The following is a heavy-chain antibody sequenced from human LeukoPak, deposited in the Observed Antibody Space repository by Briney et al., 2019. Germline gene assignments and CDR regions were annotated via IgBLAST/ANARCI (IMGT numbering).Heavy chain of an antibody. CDR1: GFAFSSYG. Sequence: GGSLRLSCAASGFAFSSYGMHWVRQAPGKGLEWVAFIRYDGSDKYYADSVKGRFTISRDNSKNTVFLQMNSLRAEDTAVYYCASHRCDLKTFDYWGQGTLVTVSS. CDR3: ASHRCDLKTFDY. J-gene: IGHJ4*02. D-gene: IGHD1-14*01. CDR2: IRYDGSDK. V-gene: IGHV3-30*02.